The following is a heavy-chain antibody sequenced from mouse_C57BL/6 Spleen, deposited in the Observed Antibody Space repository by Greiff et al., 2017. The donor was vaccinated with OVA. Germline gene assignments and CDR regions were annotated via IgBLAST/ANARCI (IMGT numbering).Heavy chain of an antibody. CDR3: ARTYYGSSYNFDY. Sequence: VQLQESGAELVKPGASVKLSCKASGYTFTSYWMQWVKQRPGQGLEWIGEIDPSDSYTNYNQQFKGKATLTVDTSSSTAYLQLSSLTSEESAVYYCARTYYGSSYNFDYWGQGTTLTVSS. D-gene: IGHD1-1*01. CDR2: IDPSDSYT. V-gene: IGHV1-50*01. CDR1: GYTFTSYW. J-gene: IGHJ2*01.